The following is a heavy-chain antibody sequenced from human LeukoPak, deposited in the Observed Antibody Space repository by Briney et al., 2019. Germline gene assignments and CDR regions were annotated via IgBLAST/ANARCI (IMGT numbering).Heavy chain of an antibody. CDR3: ARGFLDYGDYGAFDI. J-gene: IGHJ3*02. V-gene: IGHV4-61*08. CDR1: GGSVSSGAYY. CDR2: IYYTGST. Sequence: SETLSLTCTVSGGSVSSGAYYWSWIRQPPGKGLEWIGYIYYTGSTNFNPSLKSRLTISVDTSKDQFSLKLSSVTAADTAVYYCARGFLDYGDYGAFDIWGQGTMVTVSS. D-gene: IGHD4-17*01.